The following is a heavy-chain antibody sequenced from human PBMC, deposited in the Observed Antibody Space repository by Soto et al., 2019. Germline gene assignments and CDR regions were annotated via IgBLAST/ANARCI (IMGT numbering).Heavy chain of an antibody. CDR2: INPNSSGT. D-gene: IGHD2-15*01. CDR1: GGTFSSYA. V-gene: IGHV1-2*02. Sequence: ASVKVSCKASGGTFSSYAISWVRQAPGQGLEWMGWINPNSSGTNYAQKFQGRATMTRDTSISTAYMELSRLRSDDTAVYYCARVNVVVVAATREYYFDYWGQGTLVTVSS. CDR3: ARVNVVVVAATREYYFDY. J-gene: IGHJ4*02.